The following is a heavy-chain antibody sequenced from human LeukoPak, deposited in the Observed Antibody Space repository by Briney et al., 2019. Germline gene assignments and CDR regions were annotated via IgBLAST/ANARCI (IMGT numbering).Heavy chain of an antibody. CDR2: IIPIFGTA. D-gene: IGHD6-19*01. Sequence: ASVKVSCKASGYTFTSYYMHWVRQAPGQGLEWMGGIIPIFGTANYAQKFQGRVTITADESTSTAYMELSSLRSEDTAVYYCAREVSSGWYYFDYWGQGTLVTVSS. V-gene: IGHV1-69*13. CDR1: GYTFTSYY. J-gene: IGHJ4*02. CDR3: AREVSSGWYYFDY.